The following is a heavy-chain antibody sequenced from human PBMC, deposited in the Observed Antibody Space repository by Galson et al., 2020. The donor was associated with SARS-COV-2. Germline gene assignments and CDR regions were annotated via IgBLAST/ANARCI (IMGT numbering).Heavy chain of an antibody. V-gene: IGHV3-33*01. D-gene: IGHD6-19*01. J-gene: IGHJ6*02. CDR1: GFTFSPYG. CDR3: ARDGQWLVPNAMAV. Sequence: GGSLRLSCIGSGFTFSPYGMHWVRQAPGKGLEWVAVIWYDASNKYYADSVKGRFTISRDNSKNTLYLQMNSLRVEDTAVYYCARDGQWLVPNAMAVWGQGTAVIVSS. CDR2: IWYDASNK.